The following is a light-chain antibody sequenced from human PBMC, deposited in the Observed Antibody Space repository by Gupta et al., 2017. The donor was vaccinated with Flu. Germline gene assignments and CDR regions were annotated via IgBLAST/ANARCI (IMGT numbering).Light chain of an antibody. J-gene: IGKJ1*01. CDR1: EVVLTS. CDR2: GAS. Sequence: IVMKQSPATLSASAGETVTLSCRASEVVLTSLAWYQQRPGQAPRLLIHGASTRATGVPARFSGSGSETEFSLIITNLKSEDSAVYYCQQYYDSPRTFGPGTKVEIK. CDR3: QQYYDSPRT. V-gene: IGKV3-15*01.